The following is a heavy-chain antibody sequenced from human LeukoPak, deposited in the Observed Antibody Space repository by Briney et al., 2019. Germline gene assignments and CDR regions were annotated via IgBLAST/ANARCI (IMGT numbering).Heavy chain of an antibody. CDR2: IRSSSET. CDR3: ARDAGNSGYGCDL. CDR1: GFIFSQYS. V-gene: IGHV3-48*01. D-gene: IGHD5-12*01. Sequence: GGSLRLSCAASGFIFSQYSMNWVRQAPGKGLEWVSHIRSSSETFYADSAKGRFTISRDNARNSLYLQMNNLRGEDTAIYYCARDAGNSGYGCDLWGQGTLVTVSS. J-gene: IGHJ5*02.